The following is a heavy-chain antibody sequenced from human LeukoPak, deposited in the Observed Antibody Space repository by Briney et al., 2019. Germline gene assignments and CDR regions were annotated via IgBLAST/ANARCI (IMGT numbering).Heavy chain of an antibody. D-gene: IGHD6-13*01. CDR2: ISNSGGTT. J-gene: IGHJ4*02. V-gene: IGHV3-23*01. Sequence: HPGGSLRLSCAASGFTFSTYAMSWVSQAPGRGMEWVSAISNSGGTTHYADSVKGRFTISRDNSKSTLYLQMSSLRAEDTAVYYCVKETIAPASQGFDYWGQGTLVTVSS. CDR1: GFTFSTYA. CDR3: VKETIAPASQGFDY.